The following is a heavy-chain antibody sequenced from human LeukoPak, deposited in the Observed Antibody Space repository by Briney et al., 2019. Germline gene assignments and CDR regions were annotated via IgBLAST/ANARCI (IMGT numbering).Heavy chain of an antibody. J-gene: IGHJ4*02. CDR2: INWNGGST. CDR1: GFTFDDYG. V-gene: IGHV3-20*01. D-gene: IGHD1-26*01. CDR3: ARLGGSQEIDY. Sequence: GGSLRLSCAASGFTFDDYGMSWVRQAPGKGLEWVSGINWNGGSTGYADSVKGRFTISRDNAKNSLYLQMNSLGAEDTALYHCARLGGSQEIDYWGQGTLVTVSS.